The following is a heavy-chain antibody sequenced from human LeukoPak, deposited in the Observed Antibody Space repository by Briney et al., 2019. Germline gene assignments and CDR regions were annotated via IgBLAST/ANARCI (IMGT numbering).Heavy chain of an antibody. J-gene: IGHJ6*02. V-gene: IGHV3-23*01. D-gene: IGHD6-19*01. Sequence: GGSLRLSCAASGFTFSSYAMSWVRQAPGKGLEWVSAISGSGGSTYYADSVKGRFTISRVNSKNTLYLQMNSLRAEDTAVYYCAKASSGWYKAVTDVWGQGTTVTVSS. CDR1: GFTFSSYA. CDR2: ISGSGGST. CDR3: AKASSGWYKAVTDV.